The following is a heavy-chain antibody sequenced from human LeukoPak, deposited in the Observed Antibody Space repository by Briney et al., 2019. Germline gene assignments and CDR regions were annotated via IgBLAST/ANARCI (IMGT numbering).Heavy chain of an antibody. CDR1: GYTFTNYD. CDR2: INPNSGGT. D-gene: IGHD6-13*01. V-gene: IGHV1-2*02. J-gene: IGHJ4*02. Sequence: ASVKVSCKASGYTFTNYDINWVRQATGQGLEWMGWINPNSGGTNYAQKFQGRVTMTRDTSISTAYMELSRLRSDDTAVYYCARDEFVIAAAGNLNYWGQGTLVTVSS. CDR3: ARDEFVIAAAGNLNY.